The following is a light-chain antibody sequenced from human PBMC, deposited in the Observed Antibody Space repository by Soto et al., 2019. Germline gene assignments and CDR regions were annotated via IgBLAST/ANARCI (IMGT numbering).Light chain of an antibody. CDR2: DVN. V-gene: IGLV2-8*01. CDR3: ISYAGSNKPA. J-gene: IGLJ2*01. CDR1: SSDVGGYNY. Sequence: QSALTQPPSASGSPGQSVALSCRGTSSDVGGYNYVSWYQQHPGKAPKLMIYDVNKRPSGVPDRFSGSKSGNTASLTVSGLQAEDEADYYCISYAGSNKPAFGGGTKVTVL.